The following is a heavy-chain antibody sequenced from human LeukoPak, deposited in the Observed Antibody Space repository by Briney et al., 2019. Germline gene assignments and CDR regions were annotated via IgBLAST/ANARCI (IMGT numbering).Heavy chain of an antibody. CDR3: ARGTPSETEYCSGGSCYSAVDY. D-gene: IGHD2-15*01. CDR2: ISAYNGNT. V-gene: IGHV1-18*01. J-gene: IGHJ4*02. CDR1: GYTFTSYG. Sequence: ASVKVSCKASGYTFTSYGISWVRQAPGQGLEWMGWISAYNGNTNYAQKLQGRVTMTTDTSTSTAYMELRSLRSDDTAVYYCARGTPSETEYCSGGSCYSAVDYWGQGTLVTVSS.